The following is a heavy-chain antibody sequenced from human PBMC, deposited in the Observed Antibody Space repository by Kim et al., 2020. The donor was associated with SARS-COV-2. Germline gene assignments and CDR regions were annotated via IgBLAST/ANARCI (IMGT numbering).Heavy chain of an antibody. CDR3: AKELRGSEGSWGAFDI. CDR2: IYSGGSST. D-gene: IGHD1-26*01. V-gene: IGHV3-23*03. CDR1: GFTFSSYA. Sequence: GGSLRLSCAASGFTFSSYAMSWVRQAPGKGLEWVSVIYSGGSSTYYADSVKGRFTISRDNSKNTLYLQMNSLRAEDTAVYYCAKELRGSEGSWGAFDIWGQGTMVTVSS. J-gene: IGHJ3*02.